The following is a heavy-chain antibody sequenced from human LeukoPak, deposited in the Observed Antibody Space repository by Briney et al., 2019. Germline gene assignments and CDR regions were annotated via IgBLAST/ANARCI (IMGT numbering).Heavy chain of an antibody. Sequence: PGGSLRLSCAASGLTFSSYSMNWVRQAPGKGLEWVSSISSSSSYIYYADSVKGRFTISRDNAKNSLYLQMNSLRAEDTAVYYCARAKGVDTAMVTVYYGMDVWGQGTTVTVSS. D-gene: IGHD5-18*01. V-gene: IGHV3-21*01. CDR2: ISSSSSYI. J-gene: IGHJ6*02. CDR3: ARAKGVDTAMVTVYYGMDV. CDR1: GLTFSSYS.